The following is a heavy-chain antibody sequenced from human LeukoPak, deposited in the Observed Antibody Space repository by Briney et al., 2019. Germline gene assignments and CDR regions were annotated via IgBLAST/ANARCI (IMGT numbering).Heavy chain of an antibody. CDR1: GGSISSYY. CDR3: ARARDVWGSYRLFDY. CDR2: IYYSGST. V-gene: IGHV4-59*12. J-gene: IGHJ4*02. D-gene: IGHD3-16*02. Sequence: SETLSLTCTVSGGSISSYYWSWIRQPPGKGLEWIGYIYYSGSTNYNPSLKSRVTISVDTSKNQFSLKLSSVTAADTAVYYCARARDVWGSYRLFDYWGQGTLVTVSS.